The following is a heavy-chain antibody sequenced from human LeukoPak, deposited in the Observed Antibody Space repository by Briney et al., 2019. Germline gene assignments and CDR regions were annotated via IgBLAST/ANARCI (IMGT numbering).Heavy chain of an antibody. D-gene: IGHD2-21*02. CDR3: AKDLLVTAVYYFDY. CDR1: GFTFSSYS. J-gene: IGHJ4*02. CDR2: ISGSGGST. V-gene: IGHV3-23*01. Sequence: GGSLRLYCAASGFTFSSYSMSWVRQAPGKGLEWVSAISGSGGSTYYADSVKGRFTISRDNSKNTLYLQMNSLRAEDTAVYYCAKDLLVTAVYYFDYWGQGTLVTVSS.